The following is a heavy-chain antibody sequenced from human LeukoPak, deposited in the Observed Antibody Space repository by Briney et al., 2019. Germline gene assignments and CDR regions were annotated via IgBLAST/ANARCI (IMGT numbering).Heavy chain of an antibody. J-gene: IGHJ4*02. CDR2: INPSGGST. V-gene: IGHV1-46*01. CDR3: ARDGSPDYYDSSGYVD. CDR1: GYTFTNDY. Sequence: ASVKVSCKSSGYTFTNDYIHWVRQAPGQGLEWMGIINPSGGSTTYAQKFQGRVTMTTDTSTSTAYMELRSLRSDDTAVYYCARDGSPDYYDSSGYVDWGQGTLVTVSS. D-gene: IGHD3-22*01.